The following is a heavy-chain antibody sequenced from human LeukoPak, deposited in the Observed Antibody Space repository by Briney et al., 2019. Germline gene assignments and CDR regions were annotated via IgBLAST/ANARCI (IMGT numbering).Heavy chain of an antibody. V-gene: IGHV1-8*01. CDR3: ARDIVNVGTTVTTWGLDY. CDR2: MNPNSGNT. Sequence: GASVKVSCKASGYTFTSYDINWVRQATGQGLEWMGWMNPNSGNTGYAQKFQGRVTMTRNTSISTAYMELSSLRSEDTAVYYCARDIVNVGTTVTTWGLDYWGQGTLVTVSS. CDR1: GYTFTSYD. J-gene: IGHJ4*02. D-gene: IGHD4-17*01.